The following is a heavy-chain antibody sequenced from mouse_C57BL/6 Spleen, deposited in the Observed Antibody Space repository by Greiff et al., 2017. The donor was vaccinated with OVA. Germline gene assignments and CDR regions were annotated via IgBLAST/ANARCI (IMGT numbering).Heavy chain of an antibody. CDR3: ARDGYDGTSWFAY. J-gene: IGHJ3*01. CDR1: GYTFTSYW. V-gene: IGHV1-59*01. CDR2: IDPSDSYT. D-gene: IGHD2-2*01. Sequence: VKLQESGAELVRPGTSVKLSCKASGYTFTSYWMHWVKQRPGQGLEWIGVIDPSDSYTNYNQKFKGKATLTVDTSSSTAYMQLSSLTSEDSAVYYCARDGYDGTSWFAYWGQGTLVTVSA.